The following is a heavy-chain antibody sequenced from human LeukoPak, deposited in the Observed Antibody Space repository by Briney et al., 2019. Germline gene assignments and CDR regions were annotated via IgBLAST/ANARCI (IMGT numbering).Heavy chain of an antibody. CDR3: ARERSLEWLFIDY. Sequence: SETLSLTCTVSGGSISSYYWSWIRQPPGKGLEWIGYIYYSGSTNYNPSLKSRVTISVDTSKNQFSLKLSSVTAADTAVYYCARERSLEWLFIDYWGQGTLVTVSS. V-gene: IGHV4-59*01. J-gene: IGHJ4*02. D-gene: IGHD3-3*01. CDR2: IYYSGST. CDR1: GGSISSYY.